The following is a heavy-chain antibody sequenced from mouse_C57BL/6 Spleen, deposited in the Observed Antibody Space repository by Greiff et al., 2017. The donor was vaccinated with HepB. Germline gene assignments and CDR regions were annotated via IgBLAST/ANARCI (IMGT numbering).Heavy chain of an antibody. Sequence: VQLQQSGPELVKPGASVKISCKASGYTFTDYYMNWVKQSHGKSLEWIGDINPNNGGTSYNQKFKGKATLTVDKSSSTAYMELRSLTSEDSAVYYCARWAASGTYFDYWGQGTTLTVSS. J-gene: IGHJ2*01. CDR3: ARWAASGTYFDY. CDR1: GYTFTDYY. V-gene: IGHV1-26*01. CDR2: INPNNGGT. D-gene: IGHD4-1*01.